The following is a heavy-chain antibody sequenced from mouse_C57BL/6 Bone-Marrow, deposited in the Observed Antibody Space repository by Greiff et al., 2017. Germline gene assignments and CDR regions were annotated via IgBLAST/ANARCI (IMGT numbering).Heavy chain of an antibody. V-gene: IGHV1-47*01. Sequence: VQLQQSGAELVKPGAPVKMSCKASGYTFTTYPIEWMKQNHGKSLEWIGNFHPYNDDTKYNEKFKGKATLTVEKSSNTVYLELSRLTSDDSAVYYCARSSTFFYYFDYWGQGTTLTVSS. CDR1: GYTFTTYP. CDR2: FHPYNDDT. CDR3: ARSSTFFYYFDY. D-gene: IGHD5-1*01. J-gene: IGHJ2*01.